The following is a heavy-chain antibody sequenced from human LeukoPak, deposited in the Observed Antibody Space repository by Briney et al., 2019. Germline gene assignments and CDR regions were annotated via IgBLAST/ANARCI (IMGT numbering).Heavy chain of an antibody. CDR1: GFTVSSNY. CDR2: IYSGGST. D-gene: IGHD4-17*01. Sequence: GGSLRLSCAASGFTVSSNYMSWVRQAPGKGLEWVSVIYSGGSTDYADSVKGRFTISRDNSKNTLYLQMNSLRAEDTAVYYCARDIGDGDYGDNYYYGMDVWGQGTTVTVSS. CDR3: ARDIGDGDYGDNYYYGMDV. V-gene: IGHV3-66*01. J-gene: IGHJ6*02.